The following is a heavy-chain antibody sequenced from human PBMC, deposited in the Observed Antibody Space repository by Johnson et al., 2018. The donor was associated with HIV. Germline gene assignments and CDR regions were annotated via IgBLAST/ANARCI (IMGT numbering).Heavy chain of an antibody. CDR3: APAGPDAFDI. J-gene: IGHJ3*02. CDR1: GFTFSSYA. Sequence: SGGGVVQPGRSLRLSCAASGFTFSSYAMHWVRQAPGKGLEWVAVLSYDGSDQYYADSVKGRFTISRDNSKNTLYLQMNSLRAEDPAVYYCAPAGPDAFDIWGQGTMVTVSS. D-gene: IGHD2-2*01. CDR2: LSYDGSDQ. V-gene: IGHV3-30*04.